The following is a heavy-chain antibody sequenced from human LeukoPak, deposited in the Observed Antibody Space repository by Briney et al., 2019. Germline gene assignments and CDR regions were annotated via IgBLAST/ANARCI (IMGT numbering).Heavy chain of an antibody. Sequence: SETLSLACTVSGGSISSGGYYWSWIRQHPGKGLEWIGYIYYSGSTYYNPSLKSRVTISVDTSKNQFSLKLSSVTAADTAVYYCARADLAAAVYEASFDYWGQGTLVTVSS. D-gene: IGHD6-13*01. J-gene: IGHJ4*02. CDR2: IYYSGST. V-gene: IGHV4-31*03. CDR3: ARADLAAAVYEASFDY. CDR1: GGSISSGGYY.